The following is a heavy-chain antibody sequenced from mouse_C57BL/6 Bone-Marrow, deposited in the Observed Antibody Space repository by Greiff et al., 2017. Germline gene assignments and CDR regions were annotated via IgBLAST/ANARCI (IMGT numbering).Heavy chain of an antibody. V-gene: IGHV1-69*01. CDR1: GYTFTSYW. CDR3: ASGGYYVPFAY. Sequence: VQLQQSGAELVMPGASVKLSCKASGYTFTSYWMHWVKQRPGQGLEWIGEIDPSDSYTNYNQKFKGKATLTVDKSSSTAYMQLSSLTSEDSAVYYCASGGYYVPFAYWGQGTLVTVSA. CDR2: IDPSDSYT. D-gene: IGHD2-3*01. J-gene: IGHJ3*01.